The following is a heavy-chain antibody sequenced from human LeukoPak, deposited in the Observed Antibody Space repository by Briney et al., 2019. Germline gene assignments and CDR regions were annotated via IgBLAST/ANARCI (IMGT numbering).Heavy chain of an antibody. CDR1: GGSFSGYY. J-gene: IGHJ6*03. Sequence: SETLSLTCAVYGGSFSGYYWSWIRQPPGKGLEWIGEINHSGSTNYNPSLKSRVTISVDTSKNQFSLKLSSVTAADTAVYYCARGAPYYDYVWGSYRNKRNKVSDYYMDVWGKGTTVTVSS. V-gene: IGHV4-34*01. D-gene: IGHD3-16*02. CDR2: INHSGST. CDR3: ARGAPYYDYVWGSYRNKRNKVSDYYMDV.